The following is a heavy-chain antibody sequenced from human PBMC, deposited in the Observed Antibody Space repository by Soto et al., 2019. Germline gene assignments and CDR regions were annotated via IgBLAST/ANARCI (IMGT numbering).Heavy chain of an antibody. D-gene: IGHD3-16*01. CDR1: GFTFSSYA. V-gene: IGHV3-23*01. CDR3: AKGDFDYYYGMDV. Sequence: GGSLRLSCAAPGFTFSSYAMSWVRQAPGKGLEWVSAISGSGGSTYYADSVKGRFTISRDNSKNTLYLQMNSLRAEDTAVYYCAKGDFDYYYGMDVWGQGTTVTVSS. CDR2: ISGSGGST. J-gene: IGHJ6*02.